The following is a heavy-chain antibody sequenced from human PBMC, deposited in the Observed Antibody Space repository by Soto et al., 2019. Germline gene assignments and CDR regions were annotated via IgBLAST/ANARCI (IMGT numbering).Heavy chain of an antibody. Sequence: EVQLLESGGGLVQPGGSLGLSCAASGFTFGSYVMTWVRQAPGKGLEWVSSIRGSSGGIYYAAAVMGRFTVSRDNSKNMLNLQMSSLRAEASAVYHCVKYGRYCPGPTCYCFYYVGVWCKGTAVTVSS. CDR2: IRGSSGGI. CDR1: GFTFGSYV. CDR3: VKYGRYCPGPTCYCFYYVGV. D-gene: IGHD2-8*02. J-gene: IGHJ6*03. V-gene: IGHV3-23*01.